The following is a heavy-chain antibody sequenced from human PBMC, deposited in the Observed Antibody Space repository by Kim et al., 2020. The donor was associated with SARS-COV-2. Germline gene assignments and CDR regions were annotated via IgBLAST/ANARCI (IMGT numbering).Heavy chain of an antibody. CDR2: IIPIFGTA. J-gene: IGHJ3*01. Sequence: SVKVSCKASGCTFSSYDISWVRQAPGQGLEWMGGIIPIFGTANYAQKFQGRVTITADESTSTAYMELSSLRSEDTAVYYCARWGKCYYYYDSNCPDAFDVWGQGTTVTVSS. CDR1: GCTFSSYD. V-gene: IGHV1-69*13. CDR3: ARWGKCYYYYDSNCPDAFDV. D-gene: IGHD3-22*01.